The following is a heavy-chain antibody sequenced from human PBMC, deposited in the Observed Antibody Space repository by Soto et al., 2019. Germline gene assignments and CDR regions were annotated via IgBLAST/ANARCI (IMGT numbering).Heavy chain of an antibody. Sequence: EQHLVESGGDLVQPGGSLRLSCVAPPFTFSNFAMSWVRHAPGKGLEWVSGITVSGATTSYADSVKGRFTISRDNSKNNLYLQMNSLSAEDTAVDYCLAGYWSMTRCYITEYGFDFWGQGTTVTVSS. CDR2: ITVSGATT. CDR1: PFTFSNFA. J-gene: IGHJ6*02. D-gene: IGHD2-2*01. CDR3: LAGYWSMTRCYITEYGFDF. V-gene: IGHV3-23*04.